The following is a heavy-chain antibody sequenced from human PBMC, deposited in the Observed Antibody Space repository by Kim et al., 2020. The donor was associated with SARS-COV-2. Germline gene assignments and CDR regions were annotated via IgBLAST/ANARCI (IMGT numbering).Heavy chain of an antibody. V-gene: IGHV1-3*01. CDR2: T. J-gene: IGHJ4*02. D-gene: IGHD5-12*01. CDR3: ARNILRTTTLDY. Sequence: TRHSQNFQGRVSLTTDTSASTAYMELISLRSDDSAVYYCARNILRTTTLDYWGQGTLVTVSS.